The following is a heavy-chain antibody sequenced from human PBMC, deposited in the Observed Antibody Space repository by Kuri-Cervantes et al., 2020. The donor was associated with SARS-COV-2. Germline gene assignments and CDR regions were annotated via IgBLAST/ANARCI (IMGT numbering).Heavy chain of an antibody. CDR1: GYTFTSYG. J-gene: IGHJ6*03. D-gene: IGHD7-27*01. CDR2: IIPIFGTA. V-gene: IGHV1-69*05. Sequence: SVKVSCKASGYTFTSYGISWVRQAPGQGLERMGGIIPIFGTANYAQKFQGRVTITTDESTSTAYMGLSSLRSEDTAVYYCARMTTGDYMDVWGKGTTVTVSS. CDR3: ARMTTGDYMDV.